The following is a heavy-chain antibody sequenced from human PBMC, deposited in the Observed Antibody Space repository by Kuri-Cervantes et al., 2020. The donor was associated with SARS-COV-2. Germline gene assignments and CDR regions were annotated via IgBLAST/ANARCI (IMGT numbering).Heavy chain of an antibody. CDR2: IYYSGST. CDR1: GGSISSSSYY. V-gene: IGHV4-39*01. Sequence: ESLKISCTVSGGSISSSSYYWGWIRQPLGKGLEWIGSIYYSGSTYYNPSLKSRVTISVDTSKNQFSLKLSSVTAADTAVYYCAKSRGYSCGYQTRYYYYMDVWGKGTTVTVSS. D-gene: IGHD5-18*01. CDR3: AKSRGYSCGYQTRYYYYMDV. J-gene: IGHJ6*03.